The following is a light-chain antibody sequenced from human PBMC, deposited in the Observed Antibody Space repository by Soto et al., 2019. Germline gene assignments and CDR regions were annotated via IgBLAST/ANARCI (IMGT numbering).Light chain of an antibody. CDR2: GNS. CDR3: QSYDSSLSGYV. J-gene: IGLJ1*01. V-gene: IGLV1-40*01. CDR1: SSNIGARYE. Sequence: QSVLTQPPSVSGAPGQRVTVSCTGSSSNIGARYEVHWYQQLPGTAPKLLICGNSNRPSGVPDRFSGSKSGTSASLAITGLQAEDEADYYCQSYDSSLSGYVFGTGTKVTVL.